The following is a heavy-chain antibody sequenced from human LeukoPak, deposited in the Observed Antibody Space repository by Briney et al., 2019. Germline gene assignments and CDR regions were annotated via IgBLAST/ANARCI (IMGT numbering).Heavy chain of an antibody. D-gene: IGHD3-22*01. V-gene: IGHV3-49*04. Sequence: GGSLRLSCTASGFTFGDYAMSWVRQAPGKGLEWVGFLRSKIHGGTTEYAASVKGRFTISRDDSKSIAYLQMNSLKTEDTAVYYCSRDNYYDSSAYSKYYFDYWGQGTLVTVSS. CDR3: SRDNYYDSSAYSKYYFDY. J-gene: IGHJ4*02. CDR2: LRSKIHGGTT. CDR1: GFTFGDYA.